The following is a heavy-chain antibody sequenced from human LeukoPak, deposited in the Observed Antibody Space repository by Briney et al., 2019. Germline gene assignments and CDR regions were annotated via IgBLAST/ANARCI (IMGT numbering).Heavy chain of an antibody. CDR2: INSDGSST. CDR1: GFTFSSYW. V-gene: IGHV3-74*01. Sequence: GGSLRLSCAASGFTFSSYWMHWVRQAPGKGQVWVSRINSDGSSTSYADSVKGRFTISRDNAKNTLYLQINSLRAEDTAVYYCARGNAHAFDIWGQGTMVTVSS. CDR3: ARGNAHAFDI. D-gene: IGHD1-1*01. J-gene: IGHJ3*02.